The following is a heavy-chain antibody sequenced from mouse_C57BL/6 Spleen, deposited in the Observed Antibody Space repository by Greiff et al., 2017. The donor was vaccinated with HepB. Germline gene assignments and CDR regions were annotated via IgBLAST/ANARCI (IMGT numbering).Heavy chain of an antibody. CDR1: GFTFSDYG. CDR2: ISSGSSTI. CDR3: ASLIWYFDV. J-gene: IGHJ1*03. V-gene: IGHV5-17*01. Sequence: EVKVEESGGGLVKPGGSLKLSCAASGFTFSDYGMHWVRQAPEKGLEWVAYISSGSSTIYYADTVKGRFTISRDNAKNTLFLQMTSLRSEDTAMYYCASLIWYFDVWGTGTTVTVAS.